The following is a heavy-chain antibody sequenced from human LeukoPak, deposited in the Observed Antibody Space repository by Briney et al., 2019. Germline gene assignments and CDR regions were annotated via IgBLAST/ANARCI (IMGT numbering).Heavy chain of an antibody. J-gene: IGHJ3*02. D-gene: IGHD3-22*01. CDR1: GFTFSTYG. CDR3: ARGGYYYDSSGYSPGAFDI. Sequence: QPGGSLRLSCEASGFTFSTYGMHWVRQAPGKGLEWVAVISYDGSNKYYADSVKGRFTISRDNSKNTLYLQMNSLRAEDTAVYYCARGGYYYDSSGYSPGAFDIWGQGTMVTVSS. V-gene: IGHV3-30*03. CDR2: ISYDGSNK.